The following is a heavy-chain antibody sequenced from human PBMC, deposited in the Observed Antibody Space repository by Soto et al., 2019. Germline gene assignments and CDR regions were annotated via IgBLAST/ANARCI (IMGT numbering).Heavy chain of an antibody. CDR1: KDSFINNW. CDR2: IEPSKSYT. D-gene: IGHD2-15*01. Sequence: PGESLKISCSGSKDSFINNWITWVRLKPGQGLEWMGKIEPSKSYTRYSPSFQGQVTISADKSISTAYLQWSSLKASDTAMYYCARHAPSVVVVAAPFADVWGQGTTVTVSS. J-gene: IGHJ6*02. CDR3: ARHAPSVVVVAAPFADV. V-gene: IGHV5-51*01.